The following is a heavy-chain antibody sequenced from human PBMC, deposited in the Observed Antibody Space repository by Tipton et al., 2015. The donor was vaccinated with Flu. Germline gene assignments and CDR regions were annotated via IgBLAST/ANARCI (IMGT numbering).Heavy chain of an antibody. CDR1: GFTFATYW. D-gene: IGHD5-18*01. Sequence: GSLRLSCAASGFTFATYWMDWVRQVPGKGLVWVSRISNDGSIRDYAGSVKGRFTISRDNAKSTLSLQMNSLRAEDTAVYYCVRSGYSYGYVDYWGQGTLVTVSS. V-gene: IGHV3-74*01. CDR3: VRSGYSYGYVDY. J-gene: IGHJ4*02. CDR2: ISNDGSIR.